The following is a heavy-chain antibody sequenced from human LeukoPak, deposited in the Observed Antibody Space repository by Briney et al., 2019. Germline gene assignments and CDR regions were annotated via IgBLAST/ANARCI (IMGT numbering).Heavy chain of an antibody. CDR3: ARDDSSVFYAFDI. D-gene: IGHD3-22*01. J-gene: IGHJ3*02. Sequence: PGGSLRLSCAASGFTFSSYAMSWVRQAPGKGLEWVSAISGSGGSTYYADSVKGRFTISRDNAKNSLYLQMNSLRAEDTAVYYCARDDSSVFYAFDIWGQGTMVTVSS. V-gene: IGHV3-23*01. CDR1: GFTFSSYA. CDR2: ISGSGGST.